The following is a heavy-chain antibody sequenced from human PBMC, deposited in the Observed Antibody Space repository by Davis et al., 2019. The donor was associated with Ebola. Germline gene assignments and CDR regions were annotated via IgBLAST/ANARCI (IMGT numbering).Heavy chain of an antibody. V-gene: IGHV1-69*13. Sequence: SVKVSCKASGGTFSSYAISWVRQAPGQGLDWMGGIIPVSGVPKYAQDFQGRVTITADESTSTAYMELSSLRSEDTAVYYCAKSIPRYCSSTSCYASYNWFDPWGQGTLVTVSS. CDR2: IIPVSGVP. J-gene: IGHJ5*02. CDR1: GGTFSSYA. D-gene: IGHD2-2*01. CDR3: AKSIPRYCSSTSCYASYNWFDP.